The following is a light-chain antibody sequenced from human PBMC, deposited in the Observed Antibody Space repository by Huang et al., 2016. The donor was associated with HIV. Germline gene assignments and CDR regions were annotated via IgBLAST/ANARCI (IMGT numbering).Light chain of an antibody. CDR2: AAS. V-gene: IGKV1-9*01. CDR3: QQLNSYPYT. J-gene: IGKJ2*01. Sequence: IQLTQSPSSLSASVGDRVTITCRASQGISSYLAWYQQKPGKAPKLLFYAASTLQSGVPSRFSGSGSGKDFTLTISSLQPEDFATYYGQQLNSYPYTFGQGTKLEIK. CDR1: QGISSY.